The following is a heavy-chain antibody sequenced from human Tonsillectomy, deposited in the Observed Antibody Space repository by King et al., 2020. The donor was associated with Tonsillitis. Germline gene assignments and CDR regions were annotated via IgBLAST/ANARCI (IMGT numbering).Heavy chain of an antibody. CDR3: ARHGVSVAGTGFNDC. CDR2: IHSSGTI. D-gene: IGHD6-19*01. CDR1: GGSIISYY. J-gene: IGHJ4*02. Sequence: QLQESGPGLVKASETLSLTCSVSGGSIISYYWGWIRQPPGQGLEWIGFIHSSGTINYNPPLKSRLTLSVDTSKNQISLGLTSVTAPDTAVYYCARHGVSVAGTGFNDCWGQGTLVTVSS. V-gene: IGHV4-59*08.